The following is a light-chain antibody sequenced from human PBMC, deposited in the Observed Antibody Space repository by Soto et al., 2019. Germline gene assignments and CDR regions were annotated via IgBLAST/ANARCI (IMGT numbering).Light chain of an antibody. Sequence: EIVLTQPPATPSLPPGASATHSCPASQSVSSNLAWHQQKPGQAPRLLMYDASTRATGISARFSGSGSGTEFTLTISSLQSEDFAVYYCQQYHNWPITFGQGTRLEIK. CDR2: DAS. J-gene: IGKJ5*01. CDR3: QQYHNWPIT. V-gene: IGKV3-15*01. CDR1: QSVSSN.